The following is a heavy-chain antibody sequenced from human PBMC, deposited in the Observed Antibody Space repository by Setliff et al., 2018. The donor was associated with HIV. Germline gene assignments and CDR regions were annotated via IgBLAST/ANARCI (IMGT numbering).Heavy chain of an antibody. D-gene: IGHD6-25*01. CDR2: FYYSGST. Sequence: SETLSLTCSVSGGSISSGPYYWGWIRQPPGKGLEWIVGFYYSGSTYYNPYLKSRVTMSVDTSKDQFSLNLDSVTAADTAVYYCAPLAAAGGYWGQGTLVTVSS. CDR1: GGSISSGPYY. CDR3: APLAAAGGY. V-gene: IGHV4-39*01. J-gene: IGHJ4*02.